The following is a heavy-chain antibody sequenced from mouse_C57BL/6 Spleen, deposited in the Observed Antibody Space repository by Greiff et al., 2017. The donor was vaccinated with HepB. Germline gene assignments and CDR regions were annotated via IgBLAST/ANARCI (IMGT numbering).Heavy chain of an antibody. V-gene: IGHV1-54*01. J-gene: IGHJ1*03. CDR1: GYAFTNYL. D-gene: IGHD1-1*01. CDR2: INPGSGGT. Sequence: QVQLQQSGAELVRPGTSVKVSCKASGYAFTNYLIEWVKQRPGQGLEWIGVINPGSGGTNYNEKFKGKATLTADKSSSTAYMQLSSLTSEDSAVYFCARKPSITTVVARNWYFDVWGTGTTVTVSS. CDR3: ARKPSITTVVARNWYFDV.